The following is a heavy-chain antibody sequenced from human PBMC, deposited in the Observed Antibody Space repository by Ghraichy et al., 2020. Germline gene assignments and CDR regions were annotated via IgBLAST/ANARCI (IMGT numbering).Heavy chain of an antibody. CDR3: ARHLANWGSPEYYFDS. D-gene: IGHD1-14*01. V-gene: IGHV4-39*01. CDR2: VYYIGST. Sequence: SETLSLTCTVSGGSISSSTYYWGWIRQPPGKGLEWIGSVYYIGSTFYNPSLKRRVTISVATSKNQFSLRLSSVTAADTAVYYCARHLANWGSPEYYFDSWGQGTLVTVSS. J-gene: IGHJ4*02. CDR1: GGSISSSTYY.